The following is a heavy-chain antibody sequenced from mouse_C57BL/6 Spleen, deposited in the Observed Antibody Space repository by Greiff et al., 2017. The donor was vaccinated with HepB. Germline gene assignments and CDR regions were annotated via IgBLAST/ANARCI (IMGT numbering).Heavy chain of an antibody. J-gene: IGHJ2*01. CDR3: ARHKAPTVVALYYFDY. V-gene: IGHV5-9*01. Sequence: EVMLVESGGGLVKPGGSLKLSCAASGFTFSSYTMSWVRQTPEKRLEWVATISGGGGNTYYPDSVKGRFTISRDNAKNTLYLQMSSLRSEATALYYCARHKAPTVVALYYFDYWGQGTTLTVSS. CDR1: GFTFSSYT. D-gene: IGHD1-1*01. CDR2: ISGGGGNT.